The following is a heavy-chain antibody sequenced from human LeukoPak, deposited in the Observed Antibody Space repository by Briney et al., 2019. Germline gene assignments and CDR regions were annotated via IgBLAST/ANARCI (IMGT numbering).Heavy chain of an antibody. V-gene: IGHV1-2*02. Sequence: ASVKVSCKASGGTFSSYAISWVRQAPGQGLEWMGWINPNSGGTNYAQKFQGRVTMTRDTSISTAYMELSRLRSDDTAVYYCARVLRMPHKTGLFDYWGQGTLVTVSS. J-gene: IGHJ4*02. D-gene: IGHD7-27*01. CDR2: INPNSGGT. CDR3: ARVLRMPHKTGLFDY. CDR1: GGTFSSYA.